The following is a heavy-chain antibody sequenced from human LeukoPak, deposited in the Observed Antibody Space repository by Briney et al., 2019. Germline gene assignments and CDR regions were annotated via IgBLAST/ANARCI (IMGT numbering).Heavy chain of an antibody. V-gene: IGHV4-39*01. J-gene: IGHJ5*02. CDR2: IFYSGST. Sequence: SETLSLTCTVSGGSINRSSRYYWGWIRQPPGKGLEWIGSIFYSGSTYYNPSLKSRVTISVDTSDNQFSLKLTSVTAADTAVYYCARHVPSTIFFNWFDPWGQGTLVTVSS. CDR1: GGSINRSSRYY. CDR3: ARHVPSTIFFNWFDP. D-gene: IGHD3-3*01.